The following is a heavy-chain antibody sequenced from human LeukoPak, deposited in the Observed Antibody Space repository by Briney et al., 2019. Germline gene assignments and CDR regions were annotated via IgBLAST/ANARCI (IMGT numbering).Heavy chain of an antibody. V-gene: IGHV1-69*05. D-gene: IGHD2-2*01. CDR1: GGTFSGYA. Sequence: SVKVSCKASGGTFSGYAISWVRQAPGQGLEWMGGIIPIFGTANYAQKFQGRVTITTDESTSTAYMELSSLRSEDTAVYYCASWGGPSGSSTRYYYYYYMDVWGKGTTVTVSS. CDR2: IIPIFGTA. J-gene: IGHJ6*03. CDR3: ASWGGPSGSSTRYYYYYYMDV.